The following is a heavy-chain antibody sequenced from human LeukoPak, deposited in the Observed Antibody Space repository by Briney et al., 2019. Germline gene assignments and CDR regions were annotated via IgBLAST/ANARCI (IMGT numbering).Heavy chain of an antibody. CDR3: ARDRSSDWHFDF. CDR1: GFTFSNAY. CDR2: ISGSTGYI. Sequence: PGGSLRLSCAASGFTFSNAYMNWVRQAPGKGLEWVSSISGSTGYIYYADSAKGRFTISRDNAKNSLFLQMNSLRAEDTAVYYCARDRSSDWHFDFWGPGTPVTVSS. J-gene: IGHJ4*02. D-gene: IGHD6-19*01. V-gene: IGHV3-21*01.